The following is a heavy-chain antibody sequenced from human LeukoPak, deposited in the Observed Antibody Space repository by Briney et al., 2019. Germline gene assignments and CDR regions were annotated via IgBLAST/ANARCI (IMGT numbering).Heavy chain of an antibody. V-gene: IGHV4-31*03. Sequence: PSETLSLTCTVSGGSISSGGYYWSWIRQHPGKGLEWIGYIYYSGSTYYNPSLKSRVTISVDTSKNQFSLKLSSVTAADTAVYYCARGTTVVTLDYWGQGTLVTVSS. J-gene: IGHJ4*02. CDR1: GGSISSGGYY. D-gene: IGHD4-23*01. CDR2: IYYSGST. CDR3: ARGTTVVTLDY.